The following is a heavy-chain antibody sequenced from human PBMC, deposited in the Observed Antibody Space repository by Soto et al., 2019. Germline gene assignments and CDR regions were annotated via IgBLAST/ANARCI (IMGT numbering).Heavy chain of an antibody. CDR3: GREGVTNCTDYDFDL. J-gene: IGHJ4*02. CDR2: ISGSGIDI. V-gene: IGHV3-21*01. CDR1: GFAFYYYN. Sequence: GGSLRLSCAASGFAFYYYNMNWVRQAPGRGLEWVSSISGSGIDIHFTDSVKGRFTVSRDNAKTSLYLQMDSVRPEETAIYYCGREGVTNCTDYDFDLWGQGALVTVSS. D-gene: IGHD3-16*01.